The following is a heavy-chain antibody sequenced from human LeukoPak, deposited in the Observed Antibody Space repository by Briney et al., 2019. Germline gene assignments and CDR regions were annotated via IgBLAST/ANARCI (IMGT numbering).Heavy chain of an antibody. J-gene: IGHJ4*02. D-gene: IGHD4-17*01. CDR1: GFTFSSYA. V-gene: IGHV3-23*01. Sequence: RAGGSLRLSCAASGFTFSSYAMSWVRQAPGKGLEWVSAISGSGGSTYYADSVKGRFTISRDNSKNTLYLQMNSLRAEDTAVYYCANFVTTVVRWKDWDYWGQGTLVTVSS. CDR3: ANFVTTVVRWKDWDY. CDR2: ISGSGGST.